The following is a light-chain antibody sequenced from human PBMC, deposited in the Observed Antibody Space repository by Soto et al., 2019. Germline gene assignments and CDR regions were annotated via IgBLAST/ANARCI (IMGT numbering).Light chain of an antibody. CDR2: KNN. CDR1: SSNIGSNN. J-gene: IGLJ1*01. Sequence: QSVLTQPPSASGTPGQRVTMSCSGSSSNIGSNNVAWYQQLPGTAPKPLINKNNRRPSGVPDRFSGSKSGSSASLAISGLQAEDEADYYCATWDDSLRRYVFGTGTKVTV. CDR3: ATWDDSLRRYV. V-gene: IGLV1-44*01.